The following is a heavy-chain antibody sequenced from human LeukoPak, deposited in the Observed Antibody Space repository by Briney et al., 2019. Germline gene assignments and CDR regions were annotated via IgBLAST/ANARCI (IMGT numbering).Heavy chain of an antibody. V-gene: IGHV2-5*01. CDR3: AHRGNYYDSRWFDP. CDR1: GFPLSTSGVG. J-gene: IGHJ5*02. CDR2: IYWNDDK. Sequence: KESGPTLVKPTQTLTLTCTFSGFPLSTSGVGVGWIRQPPGKALEWLALIYWNDDKRYSPSLKSRLTITKDTSKNQVVLTMTNMDPVDTATYYCAHRGNYYDSRWFDPWGQGTLVTVSS. D-gene: IGHD3-22*01.